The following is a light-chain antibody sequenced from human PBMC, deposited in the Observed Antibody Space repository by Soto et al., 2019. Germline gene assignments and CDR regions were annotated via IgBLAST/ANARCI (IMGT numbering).Light chain of an antibody. V-gene: IGKV2-28*01. J-gene: IGKJ5*01. CDR2: LGS. Sequence: DIVITQSPLSLLVTPGEPASFSCRSSQSLLHSDGYNYLDWYLQTKGQSPQLLIYLGSNRDSGVPDRFSGSGSGTDFTLKISRVEAEDVWVYYCMQALQTPRAFGQGTRLEIK. CDR1: QSLLHSDGYNY. CDR3: MQALQTPRA.